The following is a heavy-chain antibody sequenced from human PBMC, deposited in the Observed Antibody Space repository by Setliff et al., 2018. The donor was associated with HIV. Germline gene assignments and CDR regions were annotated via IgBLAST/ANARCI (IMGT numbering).Heavy chain of an antibody. CDR2: IYHSGST. Sequence: SETLSLTCAVSGYSISSGYYWGWIRQPPGKGLEWIGSIYHSGSTYYNPSLKSRVTISVDTSKNQFSLKLSSVTAADTAVYYCASAEPPIYSSGWRGVGDFDYWGQGTLVTVSS. J-gene: IGHJ4*02. CDR3: ASAEPPIYSSGWRGVGDFDY. CDR1: GYSISSGYY. V-gene: IGHV4-38-2*01. D-gene: IGHD6-19*01.